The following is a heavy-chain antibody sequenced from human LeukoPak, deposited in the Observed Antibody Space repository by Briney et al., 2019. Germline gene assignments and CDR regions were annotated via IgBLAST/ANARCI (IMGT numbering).Heavy chain of an antibody. CDR2: ISAYNGNT. Sequence: GASVKVSCKASGYTFTSYGISWVRQAPGQGLEWMGWISAYNGNTNYAQKLQGRVTMTTDTSTSTAYMELRSLRSDDTAVYYCARHVDTAMVTEVDSWGQGTLVTVSS. J-gene: IGHJ4*02. CDR1: GYTFTSYG. CDR3: ARHVDTAMVTEVDS. V-gene: IGHV1-18*01. D-gene: IGHD5-18*01.